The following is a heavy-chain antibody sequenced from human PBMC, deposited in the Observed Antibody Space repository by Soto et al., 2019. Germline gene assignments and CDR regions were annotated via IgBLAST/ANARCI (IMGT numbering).Heavy chain of an antibody. Sequence: QVQLVQSGAEVKKPGSSVKVSCKASGGTFSSCTITWVRQAPGQGLEWMGRIIPILGIANYAQKFQGRVXXTXYKSTSTAYMELSSLRSEDTAVYYCARQLGGNGMDVWGQGTTVTVSS. D-gene: IGHD3-16*01. CDR3: ARQLGGNGMDV. J-gene: IGHJ6*02. V-gene: IGHV1-69*02. CDR1: GGTFSSCT. CDR2: IIPILGIA.